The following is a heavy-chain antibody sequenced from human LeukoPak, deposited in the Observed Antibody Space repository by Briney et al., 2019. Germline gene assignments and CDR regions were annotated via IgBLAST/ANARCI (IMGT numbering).Heavy chain of an antibody. CDR1: DGTISSSSYY. CDR2: IYYSGST. V-gene: IGHV4-39*02. J-gene: IGHJ3*02. Sequence: SETLSITCTVTDGTISSSSYYWGWIRQPPGKGLEWIGSIYYSGSTYYNPSLKSRVTISVDTSKNQFSLKLSSVTAADTAVYYCARDRTVEAFDIWGQGTMVTVSS. D-gene: IGHD5-24*01. CDR3: ARDRTVEAFDI.